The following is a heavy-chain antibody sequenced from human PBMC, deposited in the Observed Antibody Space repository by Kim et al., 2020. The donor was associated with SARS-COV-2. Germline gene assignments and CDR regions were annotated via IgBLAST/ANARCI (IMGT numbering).Heavy chain of an antibody. Sequence: GGSLRLSCAASGFTFSSYWMHWVRQAPGKGLVWVPRINSVGSSASYADSVKGRFTISRDNAKNTLYLQMNSLRAEDTAVYYCAREKPYSSGWHDYWGQGTLVTVSS. CDR1: GFTFSSYW. V-gene: IGHV3-74*01. D-gene: IGHD6-19*01. J-gene: IGHJ4*02. CDR2: INSVGSSA. CDR3: AREKPYSSGWHDY.